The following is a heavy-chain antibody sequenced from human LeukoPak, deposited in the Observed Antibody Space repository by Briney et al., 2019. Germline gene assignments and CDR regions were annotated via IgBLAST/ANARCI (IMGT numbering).Heavy chain of an antibody. CDR3: ARAPYNWNCRRGYFDY. D-gene: IGHD1-7*01. CDR1: GGSISSSSYY. V-gene: IGHV4-39*07. CDR2: IYYSGST. J-gene: IGHJ4*02. Sequence: PSETLSLTCTVSGGSISSSSYYWGWIRQPPGKGLEWIGSIYYSGSTYYNPSLKSRVTISVDTSKNQFSLKLCSVTAADTAVYYCARAPYNWNCRRGYFDYWGQGTLVTVSS.